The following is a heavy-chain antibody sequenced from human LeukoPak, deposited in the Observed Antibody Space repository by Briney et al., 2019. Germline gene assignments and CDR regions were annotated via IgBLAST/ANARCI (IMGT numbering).Heavy chain of an antibody. J-gene: IGHJ4*02. D-gene: IGHD2-2*01. CDR1: GFTFSGYS. CDR2: VSTTGYYI. CDR3: ARGGDCGTTSCYYFDF. V-gene: IGHV3-21*01. Sequence: SGGSLRLSCAASGFTFSGYSMNWVRQAPGKGLEWVSSVSTTGYYIYYADSVKGRFSISRDNAKNSLYLQTNSLRAEDTAVYYCARGGDCGTTSCYYFDFWGQGTRVTVSS.